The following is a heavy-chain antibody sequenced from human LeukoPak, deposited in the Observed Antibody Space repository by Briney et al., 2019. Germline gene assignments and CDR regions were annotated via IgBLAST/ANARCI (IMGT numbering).Heavy chain of an antibody. CDR3: ARHAEGYGDYNPLYYYYMDV. CDR2: MNPNSGNT. CDR1: GYTFTSYD. D-gene: IGHD4-17*01. J-gene: IGHJ6*03. Sequence: EASVKVSCKASGYTFTSYDINWVRQATGQGLEWMGWMNPNSGNTGYAQKFQGRVTMTRNTSISTAYMELSSLRSEDTAVYYCARHAEGYGDYNPLYYYYMDVWGKGTTVTVSS. V-gene: IGHV1-8*01.